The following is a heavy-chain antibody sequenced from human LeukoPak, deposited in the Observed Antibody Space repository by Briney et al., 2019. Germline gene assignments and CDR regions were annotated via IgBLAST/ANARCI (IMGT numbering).Heavy chain of an antibody. D-gene: IGHD3-3*01. J-gene: IGHJ3*02. Sequence: GGSLRLSCAASGFTFSSYSMNWVRQAPGKGLEWVAVISYDGSNKYYADSVKGRFTISRDNSKNTLYLQMNSLRAEDTAVYYCARSPGVYYDFWSGYRNAFDIWGQGTMVTVSS. CDR3: ARSPGVYYDFWSGYRNAFDI. CDR2: ISYDGSNK. CDR1: GFTFSSYS. V-gene: IGHV3-30*03.